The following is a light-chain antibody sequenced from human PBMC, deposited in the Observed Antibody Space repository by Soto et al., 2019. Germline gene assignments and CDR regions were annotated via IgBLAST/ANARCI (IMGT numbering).Light chain of an antibody. CDR3: QQRSNWTWT. CDR2: DAS. J-gene: IGKJ1*01. CDR1: QSVSSY. Sequence: EIVLTPSPATLSLSPGESAPLSCRASQSVSSYLAWYQQKPGQDPRILIYDASNRATGIPARFSGSGSGTDFNLTISRLETEELAVYYCQQRSNWTWTVGQGTKLDIK. V-gene: IGKV3-11*01.